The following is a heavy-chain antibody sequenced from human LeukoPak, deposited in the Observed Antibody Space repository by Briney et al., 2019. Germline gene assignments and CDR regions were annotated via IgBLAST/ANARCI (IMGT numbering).Heavy chain of an antibody. D-gene: IGHD6-19*01. CDR1: GGSISSYY. CDR2: IYYSGST. CDR3: ARQSSGWYSDPYHFDY. Sequence: TASETLSLTCTVSGGSISSYYWSWIRQPPGKGLEWIGYIYYSGSTNYNPSLKSRVTISVDTSKNQFSLKLSSVTAADTAVYYCARQSSGWYSDPYHFDYWGQGTLVTVSP. V-gene: IGHV4-59*08. J-gene: IGHJ4*02.